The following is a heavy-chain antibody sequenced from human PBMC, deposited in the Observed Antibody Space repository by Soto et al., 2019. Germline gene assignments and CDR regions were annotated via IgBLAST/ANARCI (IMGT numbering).Heavy chain of an antibody. CDR3: ARDGYSSSWINYYYYGMDV. Sequence: GGSLRLSCAASGFTFSSYGMHWVRQAPGKGLEWVAVIWYDGSNKYYADSVKGRFTISRDNSKNTLYLQMNSLRAEDTAVYYCARDGYSSSWINYYYYGMDVWGQGTTVTVSS. J-gene: IGHJ6*02. CDR2: IWYDGSNK. V-gene: IGHV3-33*01. CDR1: GFTFSSYG. D-gene: IGHD6-13*01.